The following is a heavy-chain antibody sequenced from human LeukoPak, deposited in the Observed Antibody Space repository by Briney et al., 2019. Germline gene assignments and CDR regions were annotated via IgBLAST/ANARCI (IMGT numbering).Heavy chain of an antibody. Sequence: PSETLSLTCTVSGGSISSYYWSWIRQPPGKGLEWIGYIYYSGSTNYNPSLKSRVTISVDTSKNQFSLKLSSVTAADTAVYYCARDLRSYGFDYWGQGTLVTVSS. J-gene: IGHJ4*02. CDR3: ARDLRSYGFDY. D-gene: IGHD5-18*01. CDR2: IYYSGST. V-gene: IGHV4-59*01. CDR1: GGSISSYY.